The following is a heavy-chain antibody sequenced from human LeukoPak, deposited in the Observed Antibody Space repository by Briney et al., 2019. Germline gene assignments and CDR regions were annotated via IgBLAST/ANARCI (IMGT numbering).Heavy chain of an antibody. CDR3: ARVLRYFDWFEKGENWYFDL. CDR1: GGSISSYY. D-gene: IGHD3-9*01. V-gene: IGHV4-59*01. CDR2: IYYSGST. Sequence: PSETLSLTCTVSGGSISSYYWSWIRQPPGKGLEWIGYIYYSGSTNYNPSLKSRVTISVGTSKNQFSLKLSSVTAADTAVYYCARVLRYFDWFEKGENWYFDLWGRGTLVTVSS. J-gene: IGHJ2*01.